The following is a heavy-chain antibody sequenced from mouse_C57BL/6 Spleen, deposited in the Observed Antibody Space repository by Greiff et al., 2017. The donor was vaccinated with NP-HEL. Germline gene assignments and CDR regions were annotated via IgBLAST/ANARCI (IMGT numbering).Heavy chain of an antibody. CDR3: ARGGGNYDYDGFAY. V-gene: IGHV1-80*01. CDR1: GYAFSSYW. CDR2: IYPGDGDT. D-gene: IGHD2-4*01. Sequence: QVHVKQSGAELVKPGASVKISCKASGYAFSSYWMNWVKQRPGKGLEWIGQIYPGDGDTNYNGKFKGKATLTADKSSSTAYMQLSSLTSEDSAVYFCARGGGNYDYDGFAYWGQGTLVTVSA. J-gene: IGHJ3*01.